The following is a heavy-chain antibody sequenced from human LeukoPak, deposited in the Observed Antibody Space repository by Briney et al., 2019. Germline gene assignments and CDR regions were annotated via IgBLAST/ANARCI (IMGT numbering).Heavy chain of an antibody. CDR2: MNPNSGNT. Sequence: PLASVKVSCKASGYTFTSYDINWVRQATGQGLEWMGWMNPNSGNTGYAQKFQGRVTMTRNTSISTAYMELSSLRSEDTAVYYCARGGRRFGELLFSYYYYGMDVWGQGTTVTVSS. CDR1: GYTFTSYD. J-gene: IGHJ6*02. CDR3: ARGGRRFGELLFSYYYYGMDV. D-gene: IGHD3-10*01. V-gene: IGHV1-8*01.